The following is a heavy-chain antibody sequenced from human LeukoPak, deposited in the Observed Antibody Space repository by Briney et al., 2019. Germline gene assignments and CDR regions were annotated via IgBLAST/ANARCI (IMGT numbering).Heavy chain of an antibody. J-gene: IGHJ4*02. D-gene: IGHD5-24*01. CDR3: ARERDGRFFDY. Sequence: GGSLRLSCAVSGLIFRSYWMSWVRQAPGKGLEWVANINQDGSEKYLVDSVKGRFTISRDNAKSSLHLQMNTLRAEDTAVYYCARERDGRFFDYWGQGTLVTVSS. V-gene: IGHV3-7*01. CDR2: INQDGSEK. CDR1: GLIFRSYW.